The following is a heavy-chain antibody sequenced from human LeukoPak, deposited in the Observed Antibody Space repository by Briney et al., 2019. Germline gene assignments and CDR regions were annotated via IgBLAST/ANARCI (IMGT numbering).Heavy chain of an antibody. D-gene: IGHD4-23*01. J-gene: IGHJ3*02. Sequence: GGSLRLSCAASGFTFSTYWMSWVRQAPGKGLEWVANIKQDGSEKYYVDSVKGRFTISRDNAKNSLYLRMNSLRAEDTAVYYCAREGERWSTYGGAFDIWGQGTMVTVSS. V-gene: IGHV3-7*01. CDR2: IKQDGSEK. CDR1: GFTFSTYW. CDR3: AREGERWSTYGGAFDI.